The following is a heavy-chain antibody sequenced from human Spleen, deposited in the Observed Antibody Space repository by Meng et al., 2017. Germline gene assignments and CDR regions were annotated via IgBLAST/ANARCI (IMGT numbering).Heavy chain of an antibody. CDR2: ISYDGSNK. V-gene: IGHV3-30*01. CDR3: ARNLVGRGVIIPAFDY. D-gene: IGHD3-10*01. J-gene: IGHJ4*02. Sequence: GESLKISCAASGFTFSSYAMHWVRQAPGKGLEWVAVISYDGSNKYYADSVKGRFTTSRDNSKNTLYLQMNSLRAEDTAVYYCARNLVGRGVIIPAFDYWGQGTLVTVSS. CDR1: GFTFSSYA.